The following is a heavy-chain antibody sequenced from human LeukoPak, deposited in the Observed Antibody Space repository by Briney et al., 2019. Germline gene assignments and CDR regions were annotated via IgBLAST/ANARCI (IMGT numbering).Heavy chain of an antibody. Sequence: SDTLSLTCSVSGDSIRSSDWIWIRQPPEKGLEWIGYIDHSGITNYKPSLKSRVTISVDTSNNQISLKLNSVTAADTAVYYCAWDVGGSYETSAYPYSQYFYYMDVWGKGTTVTVS. J-gene: IGHJ6*03. CDR3: AWDVGGSYETSAYPYSQYFYYMDV. CDR2: IDHSGIT. CDR1: GDSIRSSD. D-gene: IGHD3-22*01. V-gene: IGHV4-59*07.